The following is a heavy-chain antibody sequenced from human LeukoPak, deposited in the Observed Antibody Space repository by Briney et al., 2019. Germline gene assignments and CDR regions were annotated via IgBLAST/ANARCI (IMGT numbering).Heavy chain of an antibody. Sequence: GGSLRLSCAASGFTVSSSNMGWVRQAPGKGLEWVSVIYSGGATYYPDSVKGRVIISRDLSKNTLFLQMNDLRAEDTAVYYCAKIAVAYFDYWGQGTLVTVSS. CDR3: AKIAVAYFDY. CDR1: GFTVSSSN. D-gene: IGHD6-19*01. J-gene: IGHJ4*02. CDR2: IYSGGAT. V-gene: IGHV3-66*01.